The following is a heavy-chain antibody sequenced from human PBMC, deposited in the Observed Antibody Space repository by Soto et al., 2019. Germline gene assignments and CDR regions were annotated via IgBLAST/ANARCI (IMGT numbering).Heavy chain of an antibody. CDR2: IFDSGST. V-gene: IGHV4-30-4*01. CDR3: ARGGSIVVATRRFMDF. Sequence: SETLSLTCTVSGGSISGGVHSWSWILHPPGKGLEWIGHIFDSGSTYYNPSLKSRLTISVDTSKNQFSLRLSSVTAADTAVYYCARGGSIVVATRRFMDFWGKGTTVTVSS. CDR1: GGSISGGVHS. J-gene: IGHJ6*03. D-gene: IGHD3-22*01.